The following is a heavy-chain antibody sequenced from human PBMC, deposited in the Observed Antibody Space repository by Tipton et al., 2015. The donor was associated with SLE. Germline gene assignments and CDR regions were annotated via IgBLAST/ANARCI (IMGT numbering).Heavy chain of an antibody. D-gene: IGHD1-26*01. CDR3: AKEDERETPGSYWYFDL. CDR2: ISGSGGST. V-gene: IGHV3-23*01. Sequence: GSLRLSCAASGFTFSSYAMSWVRQAPGKGLEWVSAISGSGGSTYYADSVKGRFTISRDNSKNTLYLQMNSLRAEDTAVYYCAKEDERETPGSYWYFDLWGRGTLVTDSS. CDR1: GFTFSSYA. J-gene: IGHJ2*01.